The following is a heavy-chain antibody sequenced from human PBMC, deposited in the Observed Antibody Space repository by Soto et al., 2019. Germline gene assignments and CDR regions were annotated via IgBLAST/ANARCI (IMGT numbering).Heavy chain of an antibody. D-gene: IGHD2-21*02. Sequence: GASVKVSCKASGYTFTSYGISWVRQAPGQGLEWMGWISSYNGNTNYAQKLQGRVTMTTDTSTSTAYMELRSLRSDDTAVYYCARGPSWVVTAIPEYYYGMDVWGQGTTVTVSS. J-gene: IGHJ6*02. CDR1: GYTFTSYG. V-gene: IGHV1-18*04. CDR2: ISSYNGNT. CDR3: ARGPSWVVTAIPEYYYGMDV.